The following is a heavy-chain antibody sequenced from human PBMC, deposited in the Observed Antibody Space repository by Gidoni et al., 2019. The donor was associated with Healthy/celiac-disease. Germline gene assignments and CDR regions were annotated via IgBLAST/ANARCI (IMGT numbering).Heavy chain of an antibody. D-gene: IGHD3-3*01. CDR1: GFTFSSYG. CDR3: ARATYYDFWRGTYYYYYGMDV. J-gene: IGHJ6*02. CDR2: IWYDGSNK. V-gene: IGHV3-33*01. Sequence: QVQLVESGGGVVQPGRSLRLSCAASGFTFSSYGMHWVRQAPGKGLEWVAVIWYDGSNKYYADSVKGRFTISRDNSKNTLYLQMNSLRAEDTAVYYCARATYYDFWRGTYYYYYGMDVWGQGTTVTVSS.